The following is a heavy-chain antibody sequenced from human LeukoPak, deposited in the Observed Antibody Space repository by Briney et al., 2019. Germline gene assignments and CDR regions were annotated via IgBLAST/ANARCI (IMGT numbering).Heavy chain of an antibody. CDR3: ARDPLHYDILTGYYSRGYFDY. V-gene: IGHV1-69*05. D-gene: IGHD3-9*01. Sequence: SVKVSCKASGGTFSSYAISWVRQAPGQGLEWMGGIIPIFGTANYAQKFQGGVTITTDESTSTAYMELSSLRSEDTAVYYCARDPLHYDILTGYYSRGYFDYWGQGTLVTVSS. CDR1: GGTFSSYA. J-gene: IGHJ4*02. CDR2: IIPIFGTA.